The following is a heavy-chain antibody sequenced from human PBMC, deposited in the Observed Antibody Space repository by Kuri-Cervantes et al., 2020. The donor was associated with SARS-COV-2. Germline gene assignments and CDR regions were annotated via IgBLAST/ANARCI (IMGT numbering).Heavy chain of an antibody. Sequence: SETLSLTCTVSGGSISSYYWSWIRQPPGKGLEWIGEINHSGNTNYDPSLKSRVTISIDTSENQFSLKLSSVTAADTAVYYCARLTESYYYYYGMDVWGQGTTVTVSS. CDR2: INHSGNT. J-gene: IGHJ6*02. D-gene: IGHD3-10*01. V-gene: IGHV4-34*01. CDR3: ARLTESYYYYYGMDV. CDR1: GGSISSYY.